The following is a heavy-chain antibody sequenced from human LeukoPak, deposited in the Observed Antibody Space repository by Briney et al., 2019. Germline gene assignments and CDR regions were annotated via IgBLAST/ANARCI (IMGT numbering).Heavy chain of an antibody. Sequence: PSGTLSLTCAVSSDSISSSNWWSWVRQSPGKGLEWIGEIYHSGKSTYNPSLKSRVTISVDTSKNQFSLNLSSVTAADTAVYYCASDSPDSSGYYPLAYWGQGTLVTVSS. J-gene: IGHJ4*02. CDR3: ASDSPDSSGYYPLAY. D-gene: IGHD3-22*01. V-gene: IGHV4-4*02. CDR2: IYHSGKS. CDR1: SDSISSSNW.